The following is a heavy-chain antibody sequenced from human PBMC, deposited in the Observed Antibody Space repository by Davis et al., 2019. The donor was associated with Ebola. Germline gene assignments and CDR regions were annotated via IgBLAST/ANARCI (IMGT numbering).Heavy chain of an antibody. V-gene: IGHV1-2*06. CDR3: ARGHTYGRWDDCFDP. CDR2: INPNFGGK. Sequence: ASVKVSCKASGYSFTGYYIHWVRQAPGQGLEWMGRINPNFGGKIYAQKFQDRVTLTIDTSINTAYMELDRLRSDDTAVYYCARGHTYGRWDDCFDPWGQGTLVTVSS. J-gene: IGHJ5*02. CDR1: GYSFTGYY. D-gene: IGHD1-26*01.